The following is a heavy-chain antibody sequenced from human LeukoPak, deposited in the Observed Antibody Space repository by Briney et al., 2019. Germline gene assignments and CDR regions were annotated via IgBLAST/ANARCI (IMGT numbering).Heavy chain of an antibody. Sequence: ASVKVSCKASGYTFTSYAMNWVRQALGQGLEWMGWINTNTGNPTYAQGFTGRFVFSLDTSVSTAYLQISSLKAEDTAVYYCARARPCGGDCYPLDDAFDIWGQGTMVTVSS. D-gene: IGHD2-21*02. CDR1: GYTFTSYA. J-gene: IGHJ3*02. CDR2: INTNTGNP. CDR3: ARARPCGGDCYPLDDAFDI. V-gene: IGHV7-4-1*02.